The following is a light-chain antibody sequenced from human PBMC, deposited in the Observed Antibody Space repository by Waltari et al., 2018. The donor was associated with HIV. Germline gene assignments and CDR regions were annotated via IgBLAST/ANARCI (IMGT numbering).Light chain of an antibody. CDR2: KAS. V-gene: IGKV1-5*03. Sequence: DLQMTQSPYTRSASVGDQVTITCRASQTITIWLAWYQQKPGKAPKLLSYKASDLESGVPSRFSGSGSGTEFTLTISSLQPDDFATYYCQQYNSYWTFGQGTKVEIK. CDR1: QTITIW. CDR3: QQYNSYWT. J-gene: IGKJ1*01.